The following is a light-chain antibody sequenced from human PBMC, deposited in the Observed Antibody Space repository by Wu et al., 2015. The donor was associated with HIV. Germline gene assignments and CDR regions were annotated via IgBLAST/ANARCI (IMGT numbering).Light chain of an antibody. Sequence: EIVLTQSPDTLCLSPGERVTLSCRASQNVNNSYLAWYQQRLGQPPRLLIYGTSTRATGIADRFSGGGSGTDFTLTINRLDPEDSAVYYCQQYGTSPRSFGQGTQLEI. CDR3: QQYGTSPRS. V-gene: IGKV3-20*01. J-gene: IGKJ2*03. CDR1: QNVNNSY. CDR2: GTS.